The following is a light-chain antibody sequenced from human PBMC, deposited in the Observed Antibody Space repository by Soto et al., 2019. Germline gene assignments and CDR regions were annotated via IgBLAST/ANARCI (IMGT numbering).Light chain of an antibody. CDR3: QQYVSSPYT. CDR1: QSVSSNY. Sequence: EIVLTQSPGTLSLSPGERATLSCRASQSVSSNYLAWYLQKPGQPPRLLIYGASSRATGIPDRFSGSGSGTDFTLTISRLEPEDFAVYYCQQYVSSPYTFGQGTKLQIK. V-gene: IGKV3-20*01. J-gene: IGKJ2*01. CDR2: GAS.